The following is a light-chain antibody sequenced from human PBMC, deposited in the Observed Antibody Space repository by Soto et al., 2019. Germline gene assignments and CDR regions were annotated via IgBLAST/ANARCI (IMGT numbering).Light chain of an antibody. CDR2: EGS. J-gene: IGLJ1*01. CDR3: CSYAGSGTYV. V-gene: IGLV2-23*01. Sequence: QSALTQPASVSGSPGQSITISCTGTSSDVGSYNFVSWYQKHPGKAPKLMIYEGSKRPSGVSNRFSGSKPGNTASLTISGLQAEDEADYYCCSYAGSGTYVFGTGTKLTVL. CDR1: SSDVGSYNF.